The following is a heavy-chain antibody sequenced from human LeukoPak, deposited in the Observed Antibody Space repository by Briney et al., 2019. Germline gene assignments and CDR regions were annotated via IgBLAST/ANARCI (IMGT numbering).Heavy chain of an antibody. J-gene: IGHJ5*02. V-gene: IGHV1-8*01. Sequence: ASVKVSCKASGYTFTSYDINWVRQATGQGLEWMGWMNPNSGNTGYAQKFQGRVTMTRNTSISTAYMELSSLRSEDTAVYYCARGRYCSGGSCNDWFDPWGQGTLVTVSS. CDR1: GYTFTSYD. CDR3: ARGRYCSGGSCNDWFDP. D-gene: IGHD2-15*01. CDR2: MNPNSGNT.